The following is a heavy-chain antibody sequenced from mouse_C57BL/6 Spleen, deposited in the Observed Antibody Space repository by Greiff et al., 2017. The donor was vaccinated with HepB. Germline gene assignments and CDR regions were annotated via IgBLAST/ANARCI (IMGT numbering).Heavy chain of an antibody. D-gene: IGHD1-1*01. Sequence: EVQLQQSGPELVKPGASVKISCKASGYTFTDYYMNWVKQSHGKSLEWIGDINPNNGGTSYNQKFKGKATLTVDKSSSTAYMELRSLTSEDSAVYYCARSLPRSFYYYAMDYWGQGTSVTVSS. CDR1: GYTFTDYY. CDR3: ARSLPRSFYYYAMDY. J-gene: IGHJ4*01. CDR2: INPNNGGT. V-gene: IGHV1-26*01.